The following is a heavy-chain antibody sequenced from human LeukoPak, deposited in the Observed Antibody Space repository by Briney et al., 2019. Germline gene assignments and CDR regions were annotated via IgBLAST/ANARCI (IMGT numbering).Heavy chain of an antibody. CDR2: VSGNGLSK. V-gene: IGHV3-23*01. CDR1: GFTFSNHP. D-gene: IGHD1-1*01. CDR3: AKGNGDFLDY. J-gene: IGHJ4*02. Sequence: GGSLRLSCEVSGFTFSNHPMTWVRQAPGKGLEWVAGVSGNGLSKYYADSMKGRFTVSRDNAKNTVYLQMNSLRADDTAVYYCAKGNGDFLDYWGQGTLVTVSS.